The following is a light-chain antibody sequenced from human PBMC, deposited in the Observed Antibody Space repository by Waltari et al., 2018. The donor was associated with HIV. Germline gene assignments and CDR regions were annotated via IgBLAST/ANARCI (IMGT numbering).Light chain of an antibody. CDR1: QGITNA. CDR3: QQFQTFPLT. J-gene: IGKJ4*01. Sequence: AIQLTLSPSSLSASVGDRVTITCRTSQGITNAIAWYQQRPGKPPKLLIYEASNLDSGVPSRFSGSGSGTDFTLTISSLQPEDFATYYCQQFQTFPLTFGGGTNIEIK. V-gene: IGKV1-13*02. CDR2: EAS.